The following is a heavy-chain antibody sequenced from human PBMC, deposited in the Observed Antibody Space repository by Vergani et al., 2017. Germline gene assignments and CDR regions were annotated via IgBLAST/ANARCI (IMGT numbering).Heavy chain of an antibody. CDR3: ARDGVQLLAGFDY. CDR1: GFTFSSYA. Sequence: EVQLLESGGGLVQPGGSLRLSCAASGFTFSSYAMSWVRQAPGKGMEWVSAISGSGGSTDYADSVKGRFTISRDNSKNTMYLQMNSLRAEDTPVYYCARDGVQLLAGFDYWGQGTLVTVSS. J-gene: IGHJ4*02. D-gene: IGHD1-1*01. V-gene: IGHV3-23*01. CDR2: ISGSGGST.